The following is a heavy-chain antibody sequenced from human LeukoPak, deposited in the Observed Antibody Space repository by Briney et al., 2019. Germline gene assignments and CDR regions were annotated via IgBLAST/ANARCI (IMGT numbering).Heavy chain of an antibody. V-gene: IGHV3-23*01. CDR3: TKELHVAVAVADYYHFYMDV. D-gene: IGHD6-19*01. Sequence: PGGSLRLSCAASGFAFSSFAMGWVRQSPGKGLEWLSTINGGGNTTFYSDSVKGRFTISRDNSKNTLYLHMDSLRPDDTATYYCTKELHVAVAVADYYHFYMDVWGRGTAVTVSS. J-gene: IGHJ6*03. CDR1: GFAFSSFA. CDR2: INGGGNTT.